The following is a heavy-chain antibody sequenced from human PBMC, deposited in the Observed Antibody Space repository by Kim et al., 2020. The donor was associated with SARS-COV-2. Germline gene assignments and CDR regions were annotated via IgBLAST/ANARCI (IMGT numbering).Heavy chain of an antibody. Sequence: SETLSLTCTVSGGSISSYYWSWIRQPPGKGLEWIGYIYYSGSTNYNPSLKSRVTISVDTSKNQFSLKLSSVTAADTAVYYFARHGEKNYFYYGMDVWGQGTTVTVSS. CDR1: GGSISSYY. V-gene: IGHV4-59*08. CDR3: ARHGEKNYFYYGMDV. J-gene: IGHJ6*02. CDR2: IYYSGST.